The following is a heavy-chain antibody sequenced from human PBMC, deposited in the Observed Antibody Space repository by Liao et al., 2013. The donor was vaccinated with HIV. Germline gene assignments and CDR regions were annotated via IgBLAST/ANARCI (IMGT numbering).Heavy chain of an antibody. J-gene: IGHJ3*02. CDR1: GGSFSGYY. Sequence: QVQLQQWGAGLLKPSETLSLTCAVYGGSFSGYYWSWIRQPPGKGLEWIGEINHSGSTNYNPSLKSRVTISVDTSMNQFSLKLSSVTAADTAVYYCARGYSRRAFDIWGQGTMVTVSS. CDR3: ARGYSRRAFDI. CDR2: INHSGST. D-gene: IGHD2-15*01. V-gene: IGHV4-34*01.